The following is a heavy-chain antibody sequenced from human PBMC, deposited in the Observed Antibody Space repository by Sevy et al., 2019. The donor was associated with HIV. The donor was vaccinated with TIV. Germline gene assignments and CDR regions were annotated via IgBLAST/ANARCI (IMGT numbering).Heavy chain of an antibody. D-gene: IGHD6-19*01. CDR3: ARECSSGCTHDAFDI. Sequence: GGSLRLSCEASGFTFSTYSMNWVRQAPGKGLEWVSYISVSGSIMYYADSVKGRFTISRDNAKNSLYLQMNSLRDEDTAVYYCARECSSGCTHDAFDIWGQGTMVTVSS. CDR2: ISVSGSIM. V-gene: IGHV3-48*02. J-gene: IGHJ3*02. CDR1: GFTFSTYS.